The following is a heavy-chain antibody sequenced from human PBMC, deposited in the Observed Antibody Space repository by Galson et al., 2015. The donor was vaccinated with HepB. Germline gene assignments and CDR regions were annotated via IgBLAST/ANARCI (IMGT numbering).Heavy chain of an antibody. CDR2: IWYDGSNK. V-gene: IGHV3-33*01. J-gene: IGHJ6*02. CDR3: ARDDATRAAAGPPPYYYYYGMDV. D-gene: IGHD6-13*01. CDR1: GFTFSSYG. Sequence: SLRLSCAASGFTFSSYGMHWVRQAPGKGLEWVAVIWYDGSNKYYADSVKGRFTISRDNSKNTLYLQMNSLRAEDTAVYYCARDDATRAAAGPPPYYYYYGMDVWGQGTTVTVSS.